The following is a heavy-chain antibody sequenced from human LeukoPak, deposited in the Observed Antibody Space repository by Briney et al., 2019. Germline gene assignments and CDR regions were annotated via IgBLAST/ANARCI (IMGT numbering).Heavy chain of an antibody. CDR1: GFTISSYS. J-gene: IGHJ4*02. D-gene: IGHD3-22*01. CDR3: ARDVALSTYHFDSSGLLDY. V-gene: IGHV3-21*01. Sequence: NPGGSLRLSCAASGFTISSYSMNWVRQAPGKGLEWVSSISSSSSYIYYADSVKGRFTISRDNAKNSLYLQMNSLRGEDTAVYYCARDVALSTYHFDSSGLLDYWGQGTLVTVSS. CDR2: ISSSSSYI.